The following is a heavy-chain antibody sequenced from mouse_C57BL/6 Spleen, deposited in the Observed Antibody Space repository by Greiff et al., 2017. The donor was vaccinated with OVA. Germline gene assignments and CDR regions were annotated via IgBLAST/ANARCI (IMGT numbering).Heavy chain of an antibody. V-gene: IGHV1-64*01. D-gene: IGHD2-3*01. CDR2: IHPNSGST. Sequence: VKLQQPGAELVKPGASVKLSCKASGYTFTSYWMHWVKQRPGQGLEWIGMIHPNSGSTNYNEKFKSKATLTVDKSSSTAYMQLSSLTSEDSAVYYCARFGYYPLDYWGQGTTLTVSS. CDR3: ARFGYYPLDY. CDR1: GYTFTSYW. J-gene: IGHJ2*01.